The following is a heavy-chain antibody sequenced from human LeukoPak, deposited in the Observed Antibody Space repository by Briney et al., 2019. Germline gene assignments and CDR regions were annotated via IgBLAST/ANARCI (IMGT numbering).Heavy chain of an antibody. Sequence: PSETLSLTCTVSGGSISSYHWSWIRQPPGKGLEWIGYIYYSGSTNYNPSRKSRVTISVDTSKNQFSLKLSSVTAADTAVYYCARAVAGYNWFDPWGRGTLVPVSS. J-gene: IGHJ5*02. D-gene: IGHD6-19*01. CDR2: IYYSGST. CDR1: GGSISSYH. V-gene: IGHV4-59*01. CDR3: ARAVAGYNWFDP.